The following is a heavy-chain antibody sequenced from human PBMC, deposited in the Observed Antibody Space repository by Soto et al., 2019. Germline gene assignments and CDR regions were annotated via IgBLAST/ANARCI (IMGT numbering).Heavy chain of an antibody. CDR3: AKDRGSSWPDYYYYYMDV. CDR1: GFTFSSYA. CDR2: ISGSGGST. V-gene: IGHV3-23*01. D-gene: IGHD6-13*01. J-gene: IGHJ6*03. Sequence: EVQLLESGGGLVQPGGSLRLSCAASGFTFSSYAMSWVRQAPGKGLEWVSAISGSGGSTYYADSVKGRFTISRDNSKNTLYLQMNSPRAEDTAVYYCAKDRGSSWPDYYYYYMDVWGKGTTVTVSS.